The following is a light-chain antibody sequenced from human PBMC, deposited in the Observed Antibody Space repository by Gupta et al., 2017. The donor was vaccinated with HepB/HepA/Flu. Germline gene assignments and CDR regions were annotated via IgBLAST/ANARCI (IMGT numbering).Light chain of an antibody. V-gene: IGKV3-11*01. J-gene: IGKJ4*01. CDR1: QSVSSY. Sequence: EIVFTQSPSTLSFSPGERPTRSRRASQSVSSYLAWYQQKPGQAPMLLIYDASNRATGVAAMFSGGWCGKYLPLTSSIREQEDSADYYYQHRSNWPQYTFGGGTKLEIK. CDR3: QHRSNWPQYT. CDR2: DAS.